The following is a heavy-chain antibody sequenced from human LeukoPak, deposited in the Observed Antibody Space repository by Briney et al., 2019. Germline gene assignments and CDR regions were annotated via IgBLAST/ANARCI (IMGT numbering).Heavy chain of an antibody. Sequence: TGGSLRLSCAASGFTFSSYWMNWVRQAPGKGLVWVSRIASDGSSTTYADSVKGWFTISRDNSKNTLHLQMNSLRAEDTAVYYCAKGISIYSYFDNWGQGTLVTVSS. D-gene: IGHD3-16*02. V-gene: IGHV3-74*01. CDR1: GFTFSSYW. J-gene: IGHJ4*02. CDR3: AKGISIYSYFDN. CDR2: IASDGSST.